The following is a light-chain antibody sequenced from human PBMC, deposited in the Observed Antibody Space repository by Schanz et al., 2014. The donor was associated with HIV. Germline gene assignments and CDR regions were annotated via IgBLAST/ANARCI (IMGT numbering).Light chain of an antibody. Sequence: QSVLTQPPSASGTPGQRVTISCSGSSSNIGSNYVYWYQQLPGTAPKLLIYRNNQRPSGVPDRFSGSKSGTSASLAISGLQAEDEADYFCQSFDSSLNGVVFGGGTKVTVL. V-gene: IGLV1-47*01. CDR3: QSFDSSLNGVV. J-gene: IGLJ3*02. CDR2: RNN. CDR1: SSNIGSNY.